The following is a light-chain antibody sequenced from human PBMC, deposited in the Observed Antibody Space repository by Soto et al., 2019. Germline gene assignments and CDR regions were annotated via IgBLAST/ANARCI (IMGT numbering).Light chain of an antibody. J-gene: IGLJ3*02. CDR1: SSDIGGYNY. Sequence: QSVLTQPPSASGSPGQSVTISCTGTSSDIGGYNYVSWYQQHPGKAPKLIIYEVSKRPSGVPDRVSGSKSGKTASLTVSGLQAEDEADYYCTSYAGSNNLVFAGGTKLTVL. CDR3: TSYAGSNNLV. CDR2: EVS. V-gene: IGLV2-8*01.